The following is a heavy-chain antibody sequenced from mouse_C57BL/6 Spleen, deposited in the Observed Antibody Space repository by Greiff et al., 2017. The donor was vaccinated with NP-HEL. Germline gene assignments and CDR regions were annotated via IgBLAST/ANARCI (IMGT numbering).Heavy chain of an antibody. J-gene: IGHJ4*01. V-gene: IGHV5-17*01. CDR3: ARPSNSYAMDY. CDR1: GFTFSDYG. CDR2: ISSGSSTI. D-gene: IGHD2-5*01. Sequence: DVKLVESGGGLVKPGGSLKLSCAASGFTFSDYGMHWVRQAPEKGLEWVAYISSGSSTIYYADTVKGRFTISRDNAKNTLFLQMTSLRSEDTAMYYCARPSNSYAMDYWGQGTSVTVSS.